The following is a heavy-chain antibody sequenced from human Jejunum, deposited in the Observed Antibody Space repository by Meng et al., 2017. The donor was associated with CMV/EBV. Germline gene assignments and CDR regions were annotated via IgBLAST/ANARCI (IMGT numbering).Heavy chain of an antibody. V-gene: IGHV4-34*01. CDR3: ARHPRYCSGSTCYWAGYFDP. CDR1: IGYR. J-gene: IGHJ5*02. D-gene: IGHD2-2*01. CDR2: INHSGNT. Sequence: IGYRWSWIRQPPGKGLEWIGEINHSGNTNYNPSLKSRITISGDTSKNQFSLKLSSVTAADTAVYYCARHPRYCSGSTCYWAGYFDPWGQGTLVTVSS.